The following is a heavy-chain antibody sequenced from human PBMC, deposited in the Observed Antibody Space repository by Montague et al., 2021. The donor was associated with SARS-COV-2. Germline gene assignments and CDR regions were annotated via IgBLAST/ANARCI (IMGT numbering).Heavy chain of an antibody. D-gene: IGHD3-3*01. CDR2: IYYSGTT. CDR1: GASITSGCFY. J-gene: IGHJ4*02. CDR3: ARDVGKGFFGDETEGGFDY. Sequence: TLSLTCTVSGASITSGCFYWSWLRHHPRKGLEWFGFIYYSGTTYHTPSLKSPLTISVDTSKYQFSLKLTSVTAAATAVYWCARDVGKGFFGDETEGGFDYWGQGTLVSVSS. V-gene: IGHV4-31*01.